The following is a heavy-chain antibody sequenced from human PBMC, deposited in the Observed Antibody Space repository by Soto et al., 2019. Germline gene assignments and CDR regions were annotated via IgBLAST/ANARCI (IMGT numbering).Heavy chain of an antibody. CDR2: IYYRGSP. CDR3: ARPLLDDYTNVGWFDT. V-gene: IGHV4-39*01. D-gene: IGHD2-8*01. J-gene: IGHJ5*02. CDR1: GGSVSSSSFS. Sequence: SETLSLTGSVSGGSVSSSSFSWGWIRQPPGKGLEWIGNIYYRGSPYYNLSLKSRVTISLDTSRDQFSLQLSSVTAADTAVYYCARPLLDDYTNVGWFDTWGQGTLVSVSS.